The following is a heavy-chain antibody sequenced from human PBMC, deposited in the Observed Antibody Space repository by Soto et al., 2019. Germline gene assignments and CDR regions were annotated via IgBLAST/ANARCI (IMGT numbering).Heavy chain of an antibody. D-gene: IGHD6-13*01. J-gene: IGHJ2*01. CDR3: ARSRRHRAAAGTWYFDL. V-gene: IGHV3-48*01. CDR1: GVILSDSA. Sequence: PGGALRLSCATAGVILSDSAMNWVRQAPGKGLEWVSYISSSSSVIDYADSVKGRFTVSRDNARNSLYLQMNSLRAEDTAVYYCARSRRHRAAAGTWYFDLWGRGTLVTVSS. CDR2: ISSSSSVI.